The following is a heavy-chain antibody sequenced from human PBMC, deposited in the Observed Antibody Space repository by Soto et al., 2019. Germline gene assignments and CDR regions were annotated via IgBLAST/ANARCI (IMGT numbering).Heavy chain of an antibody. Sequence: PSETLSLTCTFSGGSISSYYWSWIRQPPGKGLEWIGYIYYSGSTNYNPSLKSRVTISVDTSKNQFSLKLSSVTAADTAVYYCARRRGKQLRTNYYYYMDVWGKGTTVTVSS. CDR3: ARRRGKQLRTNYYYYMDV. CDR2: IYYSGST. D-gene: IGHD6-13*01. CDR1: GGSISSYY. J-gene: IGHJ6*03. V-gene: IGHV4-59*08.